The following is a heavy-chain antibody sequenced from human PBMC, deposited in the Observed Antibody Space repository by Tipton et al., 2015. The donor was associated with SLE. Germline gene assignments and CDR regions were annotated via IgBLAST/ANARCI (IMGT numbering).Heavy chain of an antibody. D-gene: IGHD1-26*01. V-gene: IGHV4-38-2*01. CDR2: IYHSGST. Sequence: TLSLTCAVSGYSISSGYYWGWIRQPPGKGLEWIGSIYHSGSTYYNPSLKSRVTISVDTSKNQFSLKLSSVTAADTAVYYCASGRWEWELLRAFDIWGQGTMVTVSS. CDR1: GYSISSGYY. J-gene: IGHJ3*02. CDR3: ASGRWEWELLRAFDI.